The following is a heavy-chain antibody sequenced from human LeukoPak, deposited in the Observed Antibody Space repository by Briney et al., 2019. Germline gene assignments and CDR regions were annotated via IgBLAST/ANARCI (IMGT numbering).Heavy chain of an antibody. CDR1: SGSISTSNYY. V-gene: IGHV4-39*07. D-gene: IGHD6-19*01. J-gene: IGHJ5*02. Sequence: SETLSLTCTVSSGSISTSNYYWGWVRQPPGKALEWIGNIFYSGSTYYSPSLKSRVTISLDTSRNQFSLKLSSVTAADTDVYYCARDVSSGWPNWFDPWGQGTLVTVSS. CDR3: ARDVSSGWPNWFDP. CDR2: IFYSGST.